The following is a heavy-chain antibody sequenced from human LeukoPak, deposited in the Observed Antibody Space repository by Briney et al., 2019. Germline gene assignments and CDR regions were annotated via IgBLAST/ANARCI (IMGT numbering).Heavy chain of an antibody. V-gene: IGHV4-34*01. D-gene: IGHD6-19*01. CDR2: INPRGST. J-gene: IGHJ1*01. CDR1: GGSFSGYY. CDR3: ARGLKYSSGWPYFQH. Sequence: SQTLSLTCGVYGGSFSGYYWSWIRQPPGKGLEWIGEINPRGSTNYNPSLKSRVTLSADPSKNQFSLTLNSVTAADTAVYYCARGLKYSSGWPYFQHWGQGTLVTVSS.